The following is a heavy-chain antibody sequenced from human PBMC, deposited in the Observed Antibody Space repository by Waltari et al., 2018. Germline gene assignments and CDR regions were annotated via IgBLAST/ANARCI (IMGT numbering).Heavy chain of an antibody. V-gene: IGHV4-34*01. CDR2: INHSGST. CDR1: GGSFSGYY. D-gene: IGHD4-17*01. Sequence: QVQLQQWGAGLLKPSETLSLTCAVYGGSFSGYYWSWIRQPPGKGLEWIGEINHSGSTNSNPSLKSRVTISVSTSKNQFSLKLSSVTAADTAVYYCAGGPHYGRLTLGYWGQGTLVTVSS. CDR3: AGGPHYGRLTLGY. J-gene: IGHJ4*02.